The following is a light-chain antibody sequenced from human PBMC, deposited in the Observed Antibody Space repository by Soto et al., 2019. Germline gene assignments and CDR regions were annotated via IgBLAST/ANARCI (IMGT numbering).Light chain of an antibody. Sequence: QSALTRPDSVSGSPGQSITSSCTGTSSDVGGYNYVSWYQQHPGKAPKLMIYEVSNRPSGVSNRFSGSKSGNTASLTISGLQAEDEADYYCSSYTSSSLYVFGTGTKVTVL. V-gene: IGLV2-14*01. CDR3: SSYTSSSLYV. CDR1: SSDVGGYNY. J-gene: IGLJ1*01. CDR2: EVS.